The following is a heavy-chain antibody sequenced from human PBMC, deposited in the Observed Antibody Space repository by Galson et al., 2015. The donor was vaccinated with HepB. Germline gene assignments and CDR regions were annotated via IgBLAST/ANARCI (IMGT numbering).Heavy chain of an antibody. D-gene: IGHD3-10*01. CDR3: ARSPPGITMVRGVPRDYGMDV. V-gene: IGHV3-66*02. CDR2: IYSGGST. Sequence: SLRLSCAASGFTVSSNYMSWVRQAPGKGLEWVSVIYSGGSTYYADSVKGRFTISRDNSKNTLYLQMNSLRAEDTAVYYCARSPPGITMVRGVPRDYGMDVWGQGTTVTVSS. CDR1: GFTVSSNY. J-gene: IGHJ6*02.